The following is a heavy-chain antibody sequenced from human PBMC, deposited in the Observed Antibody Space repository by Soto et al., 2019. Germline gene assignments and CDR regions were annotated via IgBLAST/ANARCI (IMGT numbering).Heavy chain of an antibody. CDR3: ARRGYSYGYEWFDP. Sequence: LGEPQKISCKGSGYSFTSYWIGWVRQMPGKGLEWMGIIYPGDSDTRYSPSFQGQVTISADKSISTAYLQWSSLKASDTAMYYCARRGYSYGYEWFDPWGQGTLVTVSS. CDR2: IYPGDSDT. J-gene: IGHJ5*02. CDR1: GYSFTSYW. D-gene: IGHD5-18*01. V-gene: IGHV5-51*01.